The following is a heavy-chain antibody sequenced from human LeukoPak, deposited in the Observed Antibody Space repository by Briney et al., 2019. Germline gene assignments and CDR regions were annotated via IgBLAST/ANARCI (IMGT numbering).Heavy chain of an antibody. CDR3: AKDLGYSYGWVDY. Sequence: GGSLRLSCATPGFAFNTYAMSWVRQAPGKGLEWVSTISGNGAKTFSAGSVKGRFSISRDNSKNTLYLQMSSLRAEDTALYYCAKDLGYSYGWVDYWGQGLLVTVSS. CDR2: ISGNGAKT. V-gene: IGHV3-23*01. CDR1: GFAFNTYA. D-gene: IGHD5-18*01. J-gene: IGHJ4*02.